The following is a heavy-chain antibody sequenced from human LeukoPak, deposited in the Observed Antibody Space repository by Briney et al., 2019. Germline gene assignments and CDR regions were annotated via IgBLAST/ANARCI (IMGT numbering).Heavy chain of an antibody. D-gene: IGHD4-17*01. Sequence: PSETLSLTCTVSGGSISSYYWSWIRQPPGKGLEWIGYIYYSGSTNYNPSLKSRVTISVDTSKNQFSLKLSSVTAADTAVYYCAGEVYGDYVSSYFDYWGQGTLVTVSS. V-gene: IGHV4-59*01. CDR3: AGEVYGDYVSSYFDY. J-gene: IGHJ4*02. CDR1: GGSISSYY. CDR2: IYYSGST.